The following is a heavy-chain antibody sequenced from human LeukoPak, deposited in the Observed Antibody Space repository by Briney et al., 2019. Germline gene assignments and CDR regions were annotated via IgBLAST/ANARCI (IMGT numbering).Heavy chain of an antibody. V-gene: IGHV1-18*01. CDR3: ARDKGQSGSSGIYESYMDV. CDR2: ISGYQGST. CDR1: GYTFTNYG. J-gene: IGHJ6*03. Sequence: ASVKVSCKASGYTFTNYGITWVRQAPGQGLEWMGWISGYQGSTKYAQNFQGRVTMTIDTSTSTAYMDLRSLRSDDTAIYFCARDKGQSGSSGIYESYMDVWGPGTTVIVSS. D-gene: IGHD6-6*01.